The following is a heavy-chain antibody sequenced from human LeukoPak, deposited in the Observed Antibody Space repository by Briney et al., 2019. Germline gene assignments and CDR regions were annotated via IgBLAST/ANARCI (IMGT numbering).Heavy chain of an antibody. CDR1: GYTFTNYY. D-gene: IGHD5-18*01. CDR3: TRTLGYNSGFFDY. J-gene: IGHJ4*02. CDR2: INPSGANT. Sequence: GASVKVSCKASGYTFTNYYLHWVRQAPGQGLQWMGMINPSGANTRYAQKLQGRVTMPRDPSTSTVDMELISLTSDDSAMYYCTRTLGYNSGFFDYWGQGTLVTVSS. V-gene: IGHV1-46*04.